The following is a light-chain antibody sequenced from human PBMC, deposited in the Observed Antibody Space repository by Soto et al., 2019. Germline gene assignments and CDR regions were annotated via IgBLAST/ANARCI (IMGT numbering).Light chain of an antibody. CDR3: LHYDGSPRT. J-gene: IGKJ2*01. V-gene: IGKV3-20*01. CDR1: QSVNSNF. Sequence: ETVLTQSPGTVSLSPGERATLSCRTSQSVNSNFLAWYQQNPGQAPRLLIYGVFNRATGIPDRFSGSGSGTDFTLTISGREPEDSAVYYCLHYDGSPRTCGQGTKLEIK. CDR2: GVF.